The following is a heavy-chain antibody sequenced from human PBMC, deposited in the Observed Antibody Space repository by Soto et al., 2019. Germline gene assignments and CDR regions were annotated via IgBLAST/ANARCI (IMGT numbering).Heavy chain of an antibody. Sequence: PSETLSLTCTVSGGSISSYYWSWIRQPAGKALEWIGRIYTSGNTNYNPSLKSRVTMSVDTSKNQFSLKLNSVTAADTAVYYCAREKQGVAAALHYWGQGTLVTVS. CDR1: GGSISSYY. J-gene: IGHJ4*02. D-gene: IGHD6-13*01. CDR2: IYTSGNT. V-gene: IGHV4-4*07. CDR3: AREKQGVAAALHY.